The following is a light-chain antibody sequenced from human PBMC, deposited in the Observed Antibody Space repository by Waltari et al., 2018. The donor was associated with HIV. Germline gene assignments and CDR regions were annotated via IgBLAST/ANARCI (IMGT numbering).Light chain of an antibody. J-gene: IGLJ1*01. V-gene: IGLV2-14*03. CDR2: DVS. CDR3: SSYTSSSFYV. Sequence: SALTQPASASGSPGPSITISCTGTSTAAGGSNSVSWYQQHPGKAPKLMIYDVSNRPSGVSNRFSGSKSGNTASLTISGLQAEDEADYYCSSYTSSSFYVFGTGTKVTVL. CDR1: STAAGGSNS.